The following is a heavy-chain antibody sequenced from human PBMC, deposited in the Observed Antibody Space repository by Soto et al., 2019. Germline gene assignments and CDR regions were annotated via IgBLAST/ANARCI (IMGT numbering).Heavy chain of an antibody. V-gene: IGHV3-30*01. J-gene: IGHJ4*02. CDR1: GFTFSHYA. CDR3: AHLISGSSGSPKDY. D-gene: IGHD3-22*01. Sequence: QVQLVESGGGVVQPGRSLRLSCAASGFTFSHYAMHWVRRAPGKGLEWVTVMSDDGSNKYYAASVKGRFTISRDDSKNTLYLQMNSLRPEDTAIYYCAHLISGSSGSPKDYWGQGTLVTVSS. CDR2: MSDDGSNK.